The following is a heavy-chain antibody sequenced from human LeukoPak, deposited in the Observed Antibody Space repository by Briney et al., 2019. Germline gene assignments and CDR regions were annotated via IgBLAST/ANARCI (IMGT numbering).Heavy chain of an antibody. V-gene: IGHV3-11*04. J-gene: IGHJ4*02. CDR3: AIQITMIVVVPYFDY. D-gene: IGHD3-22*01. CDR1: GLTFSDYY. Sequence: GGSLRLSCAASGLTFSDYYMTWIRQAPGKGLEWVSSISGSGTTTYSADSVRGRVTVSRDNAKNSVFLYMNSLSAEDTAVYSCAIQITMIVVVPYFDYWGQGTLVTVSS. CDR2: ISGSGTTT.